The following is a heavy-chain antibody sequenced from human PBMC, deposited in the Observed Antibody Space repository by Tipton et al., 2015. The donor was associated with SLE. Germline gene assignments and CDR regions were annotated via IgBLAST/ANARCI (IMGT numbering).Heavy chain of an antibody. CDR1: GVSITTYTYY. V-gene: IGHV4-39*07. Sequence: TLSLTCTVSGVSITTYTYYWSWIRQPPGKGLEWIGELNHSGSTNYNPSLKSRVTISVDTSKNQFSLKLSSVTDADTAVYYCARPTGGPDAFDIWGQGTMVTVSS. CDR3: ARPTGGPDAFDI. D-gene: IGHD1-14*01. CDR2: LNHSGST. J-gene: IGHJ3*02.